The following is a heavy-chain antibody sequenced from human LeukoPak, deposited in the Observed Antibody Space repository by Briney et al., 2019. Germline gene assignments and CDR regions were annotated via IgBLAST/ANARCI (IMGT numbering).Heavy chain of an antibody. V-gene: IGHV4-39*01. J-gene: IGHJ4*02. CDR1: DGSIRGSSSNYY. CDR3: ARAARPDYYDSPFDY. CDR2: IYYSGST. Sequence: PSETLSLTCTDSDGSIRGSSSNYYWGWIRQSPGKGLDWIGTIYYSGSTYYNPSLKSRVTIPVDTSKNQFSLRLSSVTAADTAVYYCARAARPDYYDSPFDYWGQGTLVTVSS. D-gene: IGHD3-22*01.